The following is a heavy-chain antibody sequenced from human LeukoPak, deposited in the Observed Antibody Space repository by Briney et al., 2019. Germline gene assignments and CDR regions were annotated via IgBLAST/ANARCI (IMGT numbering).Heavy chain of an antibody. D-gene: IGHD1-26*01. Sequence: PSETLSLTCAVSGGSISSSNWWSWVRQPPGKGLEWIGEINHSGSTNYNPSLKSRVTVSVDTSKNQFSLKLSSVTAADTAVYYCARENGMVVSLDYWGHGTLVTVSS. CDR2: INHSGST. V-gene: IGHV4-4*02. CDR3: ARENGMVVSLDY. CDR1: GGSISSSNW. J-gene: IGHJ4*03.